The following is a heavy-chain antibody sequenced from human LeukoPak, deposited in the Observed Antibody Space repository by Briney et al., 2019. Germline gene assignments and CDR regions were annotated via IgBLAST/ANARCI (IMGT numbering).Heavy chain of an antibody. J-gene: IGHJ4*02. CDR3: ARAFGYSSSWNYFDY. Sequence: GGSLRLSCAASGFLVNDYGMHWVRQAPGKGLEWVAVIWYDGSNKYYADSVKGRFTISRDNSKNTLYLQMDSLRAEDTAVYYCARAFGYSSSWNYFDYWGQGTLVTVSS. V-gene: IGHV3-33*01. CDR2: IWYDGSNK. CDR1: GFLVNDYG. D-gene: IGHD6-13*01.